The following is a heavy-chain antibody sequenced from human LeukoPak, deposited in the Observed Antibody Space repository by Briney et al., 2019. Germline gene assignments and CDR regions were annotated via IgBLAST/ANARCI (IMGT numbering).Heavy chain of an antibody. V-gene: IGHV1-69*04. Sequence: ASVKVSCKASGGTFSSYAISWVRQAPGQGLEWMGRIIPILGIANYAQKFQGRVTITADKSTSTAYMELSSLRSEDTAVYYCARGLVASGWSPGDLFDYWGQGTLVTVSS. CDR2: IIPILGIA. D-gene: IGHD6-19*01. CDR1: GGTFSSYA. J-gene: IGHJ4*02. CDR3: ARGLVASGWSPGDLFDY.